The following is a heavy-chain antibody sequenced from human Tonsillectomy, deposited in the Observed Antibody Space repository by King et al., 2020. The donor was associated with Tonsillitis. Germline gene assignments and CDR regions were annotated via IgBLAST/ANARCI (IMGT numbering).Heavy chain of an antibody. V-gene: IGHV3-15*01. CDR2: IKSKADGGTP. D-gene: IGHD3-10*01. Sequence: VQLVESGGGLVKPGGSLRLSCAASGFSFTDAWMTWVRQSPERGLEWVGLIKSKADGGTPDYVEPVKGRFRISRDDSQNTVYLQINSLKTDETGVYYCCLVWQSVRGFIIAPDYWGQGTLVTVSS. CDR3: CLVWQSVRGFIIAPDY. CDR1: GFSFTDAW. J-gene: IGHJ1*01.